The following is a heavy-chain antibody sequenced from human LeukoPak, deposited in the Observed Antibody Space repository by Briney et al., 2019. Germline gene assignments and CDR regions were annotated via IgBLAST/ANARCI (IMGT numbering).Heavy chain of an antibody. V-gene: IGHV3-21*01. D-gene: IGHD6-19*01. CDR2: ISSSSSYI. J-gene: IGHJ4*02. CDR1: GFTFSSYS. Sequence: PGGSLRLSCAASGFTFSSYSMNWVRQAPGKGLEWVSSISSSSSYIYYADSVKGRFTISRDNAKNSLYLQMNSLRAEDTAVYYCARGSDSGWYPDYWGQGALVTVSS. CDR3: ARGSDSGWYPDY.